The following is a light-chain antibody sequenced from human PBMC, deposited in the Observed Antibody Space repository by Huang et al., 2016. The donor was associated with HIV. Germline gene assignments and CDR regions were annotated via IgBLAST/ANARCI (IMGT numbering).Light chain of an antibody. CDR2: GAS. J-gene: IGKJ5*01. V-gene: IGKV3-15*01. CDR3: QQYDNWPLT. Sequence: ERVMTQSPATLSVAPGERVTLSCRASHSVSSNLPWYQQKPGQAPRLLIHGASTRATGIPARFSGSGSGTEFTLAISSLQSEDSGVYFCQQYDNWPLTFGQGTRLEIK. CDR1: HSVSSN.